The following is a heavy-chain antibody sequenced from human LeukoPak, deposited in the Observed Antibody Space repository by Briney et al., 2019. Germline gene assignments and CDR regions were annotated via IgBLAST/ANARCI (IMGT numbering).Heavy chain of an antibody. Sequence: SETLSLTCAVYGGSFSGYYWSWIRQPPGKGLEWIGEINHSGSTNYNPSLKSRVTISVDTSKNQFSLKLSSVTAADTAVYYCARVAGRGSNYSMHREDYWGQGTLVTVSS. CDR3: ARVAGRGSNYSMHREDY. CDR2: INHSGST. D-gene: IGHD1-26*01. V-gene: IGHV4-34*01. J-gene: IGHJ4*02. CDR1: GGSFSGYY.